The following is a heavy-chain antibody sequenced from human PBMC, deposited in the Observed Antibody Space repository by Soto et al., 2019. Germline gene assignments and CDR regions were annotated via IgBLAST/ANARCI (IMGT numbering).Heavy chain of an antibody. V-gene: IGHV1-69*13. J-gene: IGHJ1*01. CDR2: IIPIFGTA. D-gene: IGHD6-19*01. CDR1: GGTFSSYA. Sequence: SVKVSCKASGGTFSSYAISWVRQAPGQGLEWMGGIIPIFGTANYAQKFQGRVTITADESTSTAYMELSSLRSEDTAVYYCARTTTYGYSSGWDLQHWGQGTLVTVSS. CDR3: ARTTTYGYSSGWDLQH.